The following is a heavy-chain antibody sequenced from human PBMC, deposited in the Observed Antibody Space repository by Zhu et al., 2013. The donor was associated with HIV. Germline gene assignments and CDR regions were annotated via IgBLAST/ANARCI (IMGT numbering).Heavy chain of an antibody. CDR1: GYTFTGYY. CDR2: INPNSGGT. Sequence: QVQLVQSGAEVKKPGASVKVSCKASGYTFTGYYMHWVRQAPGQGLEWMGWINPNSGGTNYAQKFQGRVTMTRDTSISTAYMELSRLRSDDTAVYYCASAGVVGDVVVPAATEDPFDYWGQGNPGSPSPQ. J-gene: IGHJ4*02. CDR3: ASAGVVGDVVVPAATEDPFDY. V-gene: IGHV1-2*02. D-gene: IGHD2-2*01.